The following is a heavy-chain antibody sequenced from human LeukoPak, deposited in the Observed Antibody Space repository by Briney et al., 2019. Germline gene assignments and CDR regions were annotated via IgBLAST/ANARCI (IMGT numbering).Heavy chain of an antibody. J-gene: IGHJ3*02. D-gene: IGHD3-3*02. CDR3: AKLAPRGGFDI. Sequence: KPSETLSLICTVSGGSISNDYLGWVRQPAGKGLEWIGHIYITGTSNYNPSLQSRVTMSLDTSKNKFSLKLTSVTAADTAVYDCAKLAPRGGFDIWGQGTMVTVSS. V-gene: IGHV4-4*07. CDR2: IYITGTS. CDR1: GGSISNDY.